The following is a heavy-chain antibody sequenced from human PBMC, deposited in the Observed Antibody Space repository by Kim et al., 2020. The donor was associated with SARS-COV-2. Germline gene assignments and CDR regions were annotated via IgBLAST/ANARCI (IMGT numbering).Heavy chain of an antibody. CDR3: VRDRLFYYDSSGYSDH. V-gene: IGHV3-7*01. CDR2: IKQDGTER. D-gene: IGHD3-22*01. Sequence: GGSLRLSCGASGFSLSRYWMSWVRQAPGKGLEWVANIKQDGTERNYVDSVKGRFTISRENTKNSLYLQMNSLRAEDTAVYYCVRDRLFYYDSSGYSDHWGQGTLVTVSS. J-gene: IGHJ4*02. CDR1: GFSLSRYW.